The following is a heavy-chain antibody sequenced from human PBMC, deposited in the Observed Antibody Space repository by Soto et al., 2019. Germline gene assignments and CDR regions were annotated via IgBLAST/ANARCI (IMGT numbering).Heavy chain of an antibody. CDR1: GGSISSSSYY. Sequence: QLQLQESGPGLVKPSETLSLTCTVSGGSISSSSYYWGWIRQPPGKGLEWIGSIYYSGSTYYNPSLKSRVTISVDTSKNQFSLKLSSVTAADTAVYYCARNPSIAVAGNWFDPWGQGTLVTVSS. V-gene: IGHV4-39*01. D-gene: IGHD6-19*01. CDR3: ARNPSIAVAGNWFDP. CDR2: IYYSGST. J-gene: IGHJ5*02.